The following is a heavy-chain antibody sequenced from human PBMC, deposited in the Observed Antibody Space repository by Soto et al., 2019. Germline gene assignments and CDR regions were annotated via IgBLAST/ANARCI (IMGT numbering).Heavy chain of an antibody. CDR2: VSGYNDKT. CDR1: GYTFTNHG. CDR3: ARDFYPVAYFFDY. D-gene: IGHD2-21*01. J-gene: IGHJ4*02. V-gene: IGHV1-18*04. Sequence: GPELKKPGASVKVSCKASGYTFTNHGISWVRQAPGQGLEWVGWVSGYNDKTKSAQKFKGRVTMTTDTSTSTAYMELRSLRSDDTAVYYCARDFYPVAYFFDYWGQGTLVTVSS.